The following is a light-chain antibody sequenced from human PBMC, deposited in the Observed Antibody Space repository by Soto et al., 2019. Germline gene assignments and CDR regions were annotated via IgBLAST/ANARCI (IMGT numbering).Light chain of an antibody. CDR3: HQYGSSLGT. CDR2: DAV. CDR1: QSVTGTN. V-gene: IGKV3-20*01. Sequence: EIVLTQSPATLSLSPGEGATLSCRASQSVTGTNLAWYQQRAGQAPRLLIYDAVRRATGIPDRFSGSGSGTDFTLTISRLEPEDFAVYYCHQYGSSLGTFGQGTRLEIK. J-gene: IGKJ5*01.